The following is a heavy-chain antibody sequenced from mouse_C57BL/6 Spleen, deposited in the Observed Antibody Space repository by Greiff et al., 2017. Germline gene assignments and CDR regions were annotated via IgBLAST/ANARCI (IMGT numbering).Heavy chain of an antibody. Sequence: EVQRVESGAELVKPGASVKLSCTASGFNIKDYYMTWVKQRTEQGLEWIGRIDPEDGETNYDPKFKGKATITAATSSNTAYLQLSSLTSEDAAVYYGACLTGTEFAYWGQGTLVTVSA. CDR2: IDPEDGET. J-gene: IGHJ3*01. V-gene: IGHV14-2*01. D-gene: IGHD4-1*01. CDR3: ACLTGTEFAY. CDR1: GFNIKDYY.